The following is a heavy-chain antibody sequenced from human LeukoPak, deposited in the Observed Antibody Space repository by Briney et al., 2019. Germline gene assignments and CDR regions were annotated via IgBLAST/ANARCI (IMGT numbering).Heavy chain of an antibody. V-gene: IGHV2-5*02. CDR3: AHGEGAPYY. D-gene: IGHD1-26*01. CDR1: AFSLSTSGAG. J-gene: IGHJ4*02. Sequence: SRPTLVKPTQTLTLTCTCPAFSLSTSGAGVGWIRQPPGNALEWLAPIRWDDDKRYSPSLKSRLTITKHASKNQVVLTMTNMDPVDTATYYRAHGEGAPYYWGQGTLVTVSS. CDR2: IRWDDDK.